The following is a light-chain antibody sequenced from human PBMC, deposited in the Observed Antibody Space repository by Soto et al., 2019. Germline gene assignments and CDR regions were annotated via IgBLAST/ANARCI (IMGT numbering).Light chain of an antibody. CDR1: QSLIHSNGYNY. V-gene: IGKV2-28*01. CDR2: LGS. Sequence: DIVMTQSPLSLPVTPGEPASISCRSSQSLIHSNGYNYLAWFLQKAGQSPQLLIYLGSSRAAGVPDRFSGSGSGTDFTLQTSRVEAEDVGVYYCMQLLQTPLTFGGGTKVDIK. J-gene: IGKJ4*01. CDR3: MQLLQTPLT.